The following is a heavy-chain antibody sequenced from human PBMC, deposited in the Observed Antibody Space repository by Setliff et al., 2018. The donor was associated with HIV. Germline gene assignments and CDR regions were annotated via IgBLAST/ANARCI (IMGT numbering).Heavy chain of an antibody. CDR2: ISYDGINK. Sequence: GGSLRLSCLDNGFTFKSYGMHWVRQAPGKGLEWVAFISYDGINKYYVDSVKGRFNISRDNSKNTLYLQLSRLRAADTALYYCARGRMGYSSSWYAGGNIWGQGTLVTVSS. CDR3: ARGRMGYSSSWYAGGNI. J-gene: IGHJ3*02. CDR1: GFTFKSYG. V-gene: IGHV3-30*03. D-gene: IGHD6-13*01.